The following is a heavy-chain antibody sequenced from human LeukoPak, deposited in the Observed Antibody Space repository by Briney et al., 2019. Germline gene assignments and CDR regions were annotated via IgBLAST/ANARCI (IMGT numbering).Heavy chain of an antibody. J-gene: IGHJ6*02. CDR1: GFTFSSYS. CDR2: ISGSGGST. V-gene: IGHV3-23*01. Sequence: GGSLRLSCAASGFTFSSYSMNWVRQAPGKGLEWVSAISGSGGSTYYADSVKGRFTISRDNSKNTLYLQMNSLRAEDTAVYYCAKGMQQLVRYYYYYGMDVWGQGTTVTVSS. D-gene: IGHD6-13*01. CDR3: AKGMQQLVRYYYYYGMDV.